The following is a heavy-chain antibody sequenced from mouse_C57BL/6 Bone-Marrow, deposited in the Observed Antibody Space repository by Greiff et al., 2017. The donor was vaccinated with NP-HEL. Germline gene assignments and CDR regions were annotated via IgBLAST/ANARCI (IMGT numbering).Heavy chain of an antibody. V-gene: IGHV1-50*01. Sequence: LQQPGAELVKPGASVKLSCKASGYTFTSYWMQWVKQRPGQGLEWIGEIDPSDSYTNYNQKFKGKATLTVDTSSSTAYMQLSSLTSEDSAVYYCATYGNSWFAYWGQGTLVTVSA. CDR3: ATYGNSWFAY. J-gene: IGHJ3*01. CDR2: IDPSDSYT. D-gene: IGHD2-1*01. CDR1: GYTFTSYW.